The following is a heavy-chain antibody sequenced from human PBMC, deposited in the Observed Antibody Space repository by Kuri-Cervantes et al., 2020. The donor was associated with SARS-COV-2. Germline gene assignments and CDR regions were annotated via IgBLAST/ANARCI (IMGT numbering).Heavy chain of an antibody. D-gene: IGHD6-13*01. Sequence: SVKVSCKASGGTFSSYTISWVRQAPGQGLEWMGRIIPILGIANYAQKFQGRVTITADKSTSTAYMELSSLRSEDTAVYYCATRHGYSSSWPSLGCYYGMDVWGQGTTVTVSS. CDR1: GGTFSSYT. CDR2: IIPILGIA. CDR3: ATRHGYSSSWPSLGCYYGMDV. V-gene: IGHV1-69*02. J-gene: IGHJ6*02.